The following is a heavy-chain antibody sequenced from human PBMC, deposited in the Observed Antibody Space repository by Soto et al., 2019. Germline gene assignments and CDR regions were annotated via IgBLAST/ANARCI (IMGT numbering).Heavy chain of an antibody. Sequence: PGGSLRLSCAASGFTFTSYSIHWVRQAPGEGLEWVAVISYDGSDKDYADSVKGRFTISRDNSRNTLFLQMNSLRAEDTAVYYCARDYYKYYDSSGYYRSPAYWGQGTLVTVSS. CDR2: ISYDGSDK. J-gene: IGHJ4*02. CDR1: GFTFTSYS. CDR3: ARDYYKYYDSSGYYRSPAY. D-gene: IGHD3-22*01. V-gene: IGHV3-30-3*01.